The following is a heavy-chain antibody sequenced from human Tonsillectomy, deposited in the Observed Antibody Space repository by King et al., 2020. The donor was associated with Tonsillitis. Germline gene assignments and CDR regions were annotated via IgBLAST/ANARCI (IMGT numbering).Heavy chain of an antibody. J-gene: IGHJ3*02. V-gene: IGHV4-39*07. CDR1: GGSISSSSYY. CDR3: ARSPDYGDPVDI. CDR2: IYYSGST. D-gene: IGHD4-17*01. Sequence: QLQESGPGLVKPSETLSLTCSVSGGSISSSSYYWGWIRQPPGKGLEWIGSIYYSGSTYYNPSLKSRVTISVDTSKNQFSLRLSSLTAADTAIYYCARSPDYGDPVDIWGQGTTGTVSS.